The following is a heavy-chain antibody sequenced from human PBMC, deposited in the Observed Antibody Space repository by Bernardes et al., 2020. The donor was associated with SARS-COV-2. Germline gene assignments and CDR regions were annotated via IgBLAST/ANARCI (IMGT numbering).Heavy chain of an antibody. CDR2: INAGNGNT. CDR1: GYTFTSYA. J-gene: IGHJ5*02. CDR3: ARGYKVDTTRFHP. D-gene: IGHD1-1*01. V-gene: IGHV1-3*01. Sequence: ASVKVSCKASGYTFTSYAMHWVRQAPGQRLEWMGWINAGNGNTKYSQKFQGRVTITRDTSASTAYMELSSLRYEDTAVYYCARGYKVDTTRFHPWGQGTLVTVSS.